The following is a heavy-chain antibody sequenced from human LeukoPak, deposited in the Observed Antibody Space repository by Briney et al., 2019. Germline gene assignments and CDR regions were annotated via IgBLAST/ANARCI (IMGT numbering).Heavy chain of an antibody. CDR3: ARGIVVAPVYGAFDM. Sequence: SSETLSLTCTVSGGSISSGGYYWNWIRQHPGKGLEWIGFISYRGTTDYNPSLKSRIVISLDASKNRLFLKLNSVTAADTAVYYCARGIVVAPVYGAFDMWGQGTMVTVSS. V-gene: IGHV4-31*03. CDR1: GGSISSGGYY. CDR2: ISYRGTT. J-gene: IGHJ3*02. D-gene: IGHD2-21*01.